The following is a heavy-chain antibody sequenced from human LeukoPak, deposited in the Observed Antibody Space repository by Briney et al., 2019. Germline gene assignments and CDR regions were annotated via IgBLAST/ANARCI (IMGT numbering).Heavy chain of an antibody. V-gene: IGHV4-34*01. J-gene: IGHJ5*02. Sequence: PSETLSLTCAVYGGSFSGYYWSWIRQPPGKGLEWIGESNHSGSTNYNPSLKSRVTISVDTSKNQFSLKLSSVTAADTAVYYCARGASYYDFWSGILNWFDPWGQGTLVTVSS. CDR2: SNHSGST. CDR1: GGSFSGYY. D-gene: IGHD3-3*01. CDR3: ARGASYYDFWSGILNWFDP.